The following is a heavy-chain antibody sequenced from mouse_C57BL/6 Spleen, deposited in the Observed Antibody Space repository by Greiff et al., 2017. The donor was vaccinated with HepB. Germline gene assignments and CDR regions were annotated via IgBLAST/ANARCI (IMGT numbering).Heavy chain of an antibody. Sequence: QVQLQQPGAELVKPGASVKLSCKASGYTFTSYWMQWVKQRPGQGLEWIGEIDPSDSYTNYNQKFKGKATLTVDTSSSTAYMQLSSLTSEDSAVYYCARGLLSFAYWGQGTLVTVSA. CDR1: GYTFTSYW. CDR3: ARGLLSFAY. V-gene: IGHV1-50*01. D-gene: IGHD2-12*01. CDR2: IDPSDSYT. J-gene: IGHJ3*01.